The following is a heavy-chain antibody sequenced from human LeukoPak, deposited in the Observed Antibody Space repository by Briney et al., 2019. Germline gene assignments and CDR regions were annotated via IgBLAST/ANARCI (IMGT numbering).Heavy chain of an antibody. Sequence: GGSLRLSCAASGFTFSSYSMNWVRQAPGKGLEWVSYISSGSSTIYYADSVKGRFTISRDNAKNSVYLQMSSLRDEDTAVYYCAKERGYGYNHIDYWGQGTLVTVSS. D-gene: IGHD5-24*01. CDR2: ISSGSSTI. CDR3: AKERGYGYNHIDY. V-gene: IGHV3-48*02. CDR1: GFTFSSYS. J-gene: IGHJ4*02.